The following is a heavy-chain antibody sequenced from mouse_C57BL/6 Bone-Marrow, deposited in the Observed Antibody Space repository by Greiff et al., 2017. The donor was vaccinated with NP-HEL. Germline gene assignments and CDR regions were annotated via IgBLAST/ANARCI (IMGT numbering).Heavy chain of an antibody. CDR3: ARGSSYWYFDV. D-gene: IGHD1-1*01. CDR2: IDPSDRYT. Sequence: VQLQQPGAELVKPGASVKLSCKASGYTFTSYWMQWVKQRPGQGLEWIGEIDPSDRYTNYNQKFKGKATLTVDTSSSTAYMQLSSLTSEDSAVYYCARGSSYWYFDVWGTGTTVTVSS. V-gene: IGHV1-50*01. J-gene: IGHJ1*03. CDR1: GYTFTSYW.